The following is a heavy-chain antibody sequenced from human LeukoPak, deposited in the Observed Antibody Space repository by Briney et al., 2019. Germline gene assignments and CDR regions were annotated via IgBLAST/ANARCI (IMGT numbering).Heavy chain of an antibody. J-gene: IGHJ4*02. CDR1: GGSCDDYY. CDR3: ARGRDRSKAGDH. CDR2: VHPHGIF. V-gene: IGHV4-34*01. D-gene: IGHD5-24*01. Sequence: SGTLSLTCAVYGGSCDDYYCSWIRQPPGTGLEWIGEVHPHGIFYYNSSLMSRVTISIDTSKTQFSLRLTSVTAADTAFYYCARGRDRSKAGDHWGQGSLVTVSS.